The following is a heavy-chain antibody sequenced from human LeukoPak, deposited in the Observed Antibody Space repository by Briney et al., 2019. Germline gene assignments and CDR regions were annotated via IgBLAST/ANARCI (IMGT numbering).Heavy chain of an antibody. CDR2: VYPGDSDT. Sequence: GESLKISCKGSGYSFSNYWIAWVRQMPGKGLQWMGSVYPGDSDTRYSPSFQGQVTISADKSFNTAYLQWSRLKASDTAIFDGARPSRNYFDSWGQGTLVTVSS. V-gene: IGHV5-51*01. CDR3: ARPSRNYFDS. D-gene: IGHD1-14*01. CDR1: GYSFSNYW. J-gene: IGHJ4*02.